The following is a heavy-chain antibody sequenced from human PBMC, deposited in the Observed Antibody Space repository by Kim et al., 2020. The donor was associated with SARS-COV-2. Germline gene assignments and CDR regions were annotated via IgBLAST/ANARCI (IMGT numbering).Heavy chain of an antibody. CDR1: DHSISSDYF. D-gene: IGHD3-22*01. V-gene: IGHV4-38-2*02. CDR2: LYHTGST. Sequence: SETLSLTCTVSDHSISSDYFWGWIRQPPGKGLEWIGTLYHTGSTYYNPSLKSGVTISVDTSKNQFSLTLSSVTAADTAVYYCARIYDSSGSYYFDYWGQGSLVTVS. J-gene: IGHJ4*02. CDR3: ARIYDSSGSYYFDY.